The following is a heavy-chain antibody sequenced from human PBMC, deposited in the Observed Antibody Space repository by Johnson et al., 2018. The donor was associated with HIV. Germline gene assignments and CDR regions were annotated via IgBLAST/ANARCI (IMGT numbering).Heavy chain of an antibody. D-gene: IGHD3-3*01. CDR2: IRYDGSNK. J-gene: IGHJ3*02. CDR3: AKGDYNFWSGDAFDI. CDR1: GFTFSSYG. V-gene: IGHV3-30*02. Sequence: QVQLVESGGGVVQPGGSLRLSCAASGFTFSSYGMHWVRQAPGKGLEWVAFIRYDGSNKYYADSVKGRFTISRDNSKNTLYLQMNSLRAEDTAVYYCAKGDYNFWSGDAFDIWGHGTMVTVSS.